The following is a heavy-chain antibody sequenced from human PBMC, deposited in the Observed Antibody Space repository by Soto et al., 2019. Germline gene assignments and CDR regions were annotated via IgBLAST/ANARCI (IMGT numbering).Heavy chain of an antibody. CDR2: FDPEDGET. D-gene: IGHD3-22*01. CDR3: ATDLPVYYYDSSGYYARHNC. CDR1: GYTLTELS. Sequence: ASVKVSCKVSGYTLTELSMHWVRQAPGKGXEWMGGFDPEDGETIYAQKFQGRVTMTEDTSTDTAYMELSSLRSEDTAVYYCATDLPVYYYDSSGYYARHNCWGQGTLVTVSS. J-gene: IGHJ4*02. V-gene: IGHV1-24*01.